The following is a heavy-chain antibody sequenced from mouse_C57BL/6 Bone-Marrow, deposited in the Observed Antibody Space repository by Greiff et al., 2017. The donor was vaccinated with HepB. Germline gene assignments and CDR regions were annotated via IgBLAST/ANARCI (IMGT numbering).Heavy chain of an antibody. V-gene: IGHV10-3*01. D-gene: IGHD1-1*01. CDR1: GFTFNTYA. CDR3: VRDYGSSYEAWFAY. Sequence: EVQVVESGGGLVQPKGSLKLSCAASGFTFNTYAMHWVRQTPGKGLEWVARIRSKSSNYATYYADSVKDRFTISRDDSQSMLYLQMNNLKTEDTAMYYCVRDYGSSYEAWFAYWGQGTLVTVSA. J-gene: IGHJ3*01. CDR2: IRSKSSNYAT.